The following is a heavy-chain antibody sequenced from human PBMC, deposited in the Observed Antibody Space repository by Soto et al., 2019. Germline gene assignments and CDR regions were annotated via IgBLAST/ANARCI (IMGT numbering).Heavy chain of an antibody. CDR3: ARGGYYDSSGYYQGVDY. J-gene: IGHJ4*02. D-gene: IGHD3-22*01. CDR2: IIPIFGTA. Sequence: QVQLVQSGAEVKKPGSSVKVSCKASGGTFSSYAISWVRQAPGQGLEWMGGIIPIFGTANYAQKFQGRVTITADKSTSTAYRELSSLRSEDTAVYYCARGGYYDSSGYYQGVDYWGQGTLVTVSS. CDR1: GGTFSSYA. V-gene: IGHV1-69*06.